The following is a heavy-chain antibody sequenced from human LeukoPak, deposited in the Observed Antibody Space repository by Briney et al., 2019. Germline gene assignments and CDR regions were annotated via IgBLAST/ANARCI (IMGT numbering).Heavy chain of an antibody. CDR2: IYCAGST. D-gene: IGHD3-22*01. J-gene: IGHJ3*02. CDR1: GFTVSSNY. V-gene: IGHV3-66*01. CDR3: AREPYDSSGWAIAFDI. Sequence: PGGSLRLSCAASGFTVSSNYMSWVRQAPGKGLEWVSVIYCAGSTYYADSVKGRFTISSGNSKNTLYLQLNRLRAEDTAVYYCAREPYDSSGWAIAFDIWGQGTMVTVSS.